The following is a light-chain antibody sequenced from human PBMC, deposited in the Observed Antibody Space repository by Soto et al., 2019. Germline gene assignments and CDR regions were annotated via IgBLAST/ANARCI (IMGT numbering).Light chain of an antibody. CDR2: GAS. J-gene: IGKJ1*01. CDR3: QQYGSSSWT. CDR1: QGVSSSF. V-gene: IGKV3-20*01. Sequence: EIVLTQSPCTLALSPGEGATLXXRASQGVSSSFVGWYQQKPGQAPRVXRYGASSRATGIPDRFSGSGAVTDFTLTISRLEPEDFAVYYCQQYGSSSWTFGQGTKVDIK.